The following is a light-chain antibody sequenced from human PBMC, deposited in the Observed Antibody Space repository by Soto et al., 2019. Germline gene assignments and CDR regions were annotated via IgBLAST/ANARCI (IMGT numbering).Light chain of an antibody. Sequence: EVVLTQSPGTLSLSPGEGATLSCRASQSVSSGYLGWYQQKPGQAPRLLIYGASSRATGIPDRFSGSGSGTDFTLTISRLEPEDFAVYFCQQYTYSPWTFGQGTKVEIK. CDR1: QSVSSGY. CDR3: QQYTYSPWT. J-gene: IGKJ1*01. CDR2: GAS. V-gene: IGKV3-20*01.